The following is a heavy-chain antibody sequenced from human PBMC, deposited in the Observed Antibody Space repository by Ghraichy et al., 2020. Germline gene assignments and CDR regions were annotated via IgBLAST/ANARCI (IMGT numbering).Heavy chain of an antibody. CDR1: GFTFSTYA. Sequence: LSLTCAASGFTFSTYAMTWVRQAPGKGLEWVSATSGGGGSTYYADSVKGRFTISRDNSKNTLYLQMNSLRAEDTAVYSCAKVVSWRYFDLWGRGTLV. CDR2: TSGGGGST. V-gene: IGHV3-23*01. D-gene: IGHD5/OR15-5a*01. CDR3: AKVVSWRYFDL. J-gene: IGHJ2*01.